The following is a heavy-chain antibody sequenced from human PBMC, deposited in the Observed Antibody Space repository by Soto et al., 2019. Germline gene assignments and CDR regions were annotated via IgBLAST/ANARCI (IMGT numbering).Heavy chain of an antibody. J-gene: IGHJ4*02. D-gene: IGHD3-10*01. Sequence: SETLSLTCTVSGDSISTFYWSWIRQPPGKGLEWIGYIYYTGSTNYNPSLKSRVTMSVDTSKKQFSLKLTSVTAADTAVYYCARQRGNYFDYWGQGSLVTGSS. CDR3: ARQRGNYFDY. CDR2: IYYTGST. V-gene: IGHV4-59*01. CDR1: GDSISTFY.